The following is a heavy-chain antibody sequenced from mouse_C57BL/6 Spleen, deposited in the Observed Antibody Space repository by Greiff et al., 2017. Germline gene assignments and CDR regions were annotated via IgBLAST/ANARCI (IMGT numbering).Heavy chain of an antibody. V-gene: IGHV1-64*01. D-gene: IGHD1-1*01. CDR2: IHPNSGST. CDR3: ARSLNYYGSSPDGYFDV. Sequence: QVQLKQPGAELVKPGASVKLSCKASGYTFTSYWMHWVKQRPGQGLEWIGMIHPNSGSTNYNAKFKSKATRTVDKSYRTAYMQLSSLTSEDSEVYYCARSLNYYGSSPDGYFDVWGTGTTVTVSS. J-gene: IGHJ1*03. CDR1: GYTFTSYW.